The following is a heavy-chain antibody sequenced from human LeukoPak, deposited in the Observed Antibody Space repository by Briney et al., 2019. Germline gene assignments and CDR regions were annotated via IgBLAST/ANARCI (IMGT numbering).Heavy chain of an antibody. CDR2: ISAYSGNT. D-gene: IGHD6-19*01. CDR1: GYTFSSYG. Sequence: GASVKVSCKASGYTFSSYGMSWVRQAPGQGLEWVGWISAYSGNTNYAQKLQGRVAMTTDTSTSTAYMELRSLRSDDTAVYYCARGGAGYSSGWYEDYYYYYMDVWGKGTTLTVSS. J-gene: IGHJ6*03. V-gene: IGHV1-18*01. CDR3: ARGGAGYSSGWYEDYYYYYMDV.